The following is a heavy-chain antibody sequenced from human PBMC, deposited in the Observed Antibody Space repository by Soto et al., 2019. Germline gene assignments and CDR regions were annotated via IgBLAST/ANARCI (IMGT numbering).Heavy chain of an antibody. Sequence: EVQLVESGGGLVQPGRSLRLSCAASGFTFDDYAMHWVRQAPGKGLEWVSGISWNSGSIGYADSVKGRFTISRDNAKNSLYLQMNSLRAEDTALYYCAKDWGSGWSFDYWGQGTLVTVSS. J-gene: IGHJ4*02. CDR1: GFTFDDYA. CDR2: ISWNSGSI. CDR3: AKDWGSGWSFDY. D-gene: IGHD6-19*01. V-gene: IGHV3-9*01.